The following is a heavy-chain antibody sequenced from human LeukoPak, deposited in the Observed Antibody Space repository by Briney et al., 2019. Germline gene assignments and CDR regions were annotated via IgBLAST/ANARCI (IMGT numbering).Heavy chain of an antibody. CDR3: ARHVGGYGSGSYRFDP. Sequence: SETLSLTCTVSGGSISSSSYYWGWIRQPPGKGLEWIGSIYYSGSTYYNPSLKSRVTISVDTSKNQFSLKLSSVTAADTAVYYGARHVGGYGSGSYRFDPWGQGTLVTVSS. CDR1: GGSISSSSYY. CDR2: IYYSGST. J-gene: IGHJ5*02. V-gene: IGHV4-39*01. D-gene: IGHD3-10*01.